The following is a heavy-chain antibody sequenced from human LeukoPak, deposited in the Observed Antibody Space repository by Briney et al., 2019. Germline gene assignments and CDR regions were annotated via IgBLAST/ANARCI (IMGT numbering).Heavy chain of an antibody. CDR2: IWYDGSNK. Sequence: GRSLRLSCAASGFTFSSYGMHWVRQAPGKGLEWVAVIWYDGSNKYYADSVKGRFTISRDNSKNTLYLQMNSLRAEDTAVYYCARAQEQQLDFYGMDVWGQGTTVTVSS. CDR1: GFTFSSYG. V-gene: IGHV3-33*01. J-gene: IGHJ6*02. D-gene: IGHD6-13*01. CDR3: ARAQEQQLDFYGMDV.